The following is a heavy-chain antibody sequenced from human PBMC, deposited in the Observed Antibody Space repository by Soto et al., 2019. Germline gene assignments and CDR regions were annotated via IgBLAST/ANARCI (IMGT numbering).Heavy chain of an antibody. CDR1: GYSISSGYY. V-gene: IGHV4-38-2*01. J-gene: IGHJ5*02. Sequence: SETLSLTCAVSGYSISSGYYWGWIRQPPGKGLEWIGSIYHSGSTYYNPSLKSRVTISVDMSKNQFSLKLSSVTAADTAVYYCARKIWGDYVPENENWFDPWGQGTLVTVSS. CDR3: ARKIWGDYVPENENWFDP. CDR2: IYHSGST. D-gene: IGHD4-17*01.